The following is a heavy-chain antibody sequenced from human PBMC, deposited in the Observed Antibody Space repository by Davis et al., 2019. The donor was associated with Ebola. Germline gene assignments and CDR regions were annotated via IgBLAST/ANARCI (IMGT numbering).Heavy chain of an antibody. CDR2: ISSSSSYI. Sequence: GESLKISCAASGFTFSSYSMNWVRQAPGKGLEWVSSISSSSSYIYYADSVKGRFTISSDNSKNTLYLQMNSLRAEDTAVYYCARSTGLDYWGQGTLVTVSS. V-gene: IGHV3-21*01. CDR3: ARSTGLDY. CDR1: GFTFSSYS. J-gene: IGHJ4*02.